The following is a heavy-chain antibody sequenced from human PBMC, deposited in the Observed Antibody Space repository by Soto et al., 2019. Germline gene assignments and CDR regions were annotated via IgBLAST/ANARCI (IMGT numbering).Heavy chain of an antibody. CDR1: GGTFSSYA. J-gene: IGHJ6*02. V-gene: IGHV1-69*06. Sequence: QVQLVQSGAEVKKPGSSVKVSCKASGGTFSSYAISWVRQAPGQGLEWMGGIIPIFGTANYAQKFQGRVTITADKSTSTAYMELSSLRSEDTAVYYCAREPRKTSIQLWPYYYYGMDVWGQATTVTVSS. CDR3: AREPRKTSIQLWPYYYYGMDV. CDR2: IIPIFGTA. D-gene: IGHD5-18*01.